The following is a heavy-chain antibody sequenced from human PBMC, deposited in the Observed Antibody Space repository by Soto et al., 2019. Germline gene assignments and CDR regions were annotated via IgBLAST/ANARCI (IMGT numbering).Heavy chain of an antibody. CDR1: GFSFSSYG. CDR2: IWYDGSNK. CDR3: ARNFKSSSCFYYYYMAV. D-gene: IGHD6-13*01. Sequence: PGGYLRLSCAASGFSFSSYGMQWVRQAPGKGLEWVAVIWYDGSNKYYTDSVKGRFTISRDNSKNTLYLQMNGLRAEDTAVYYCARNFKSSSCFYYYYMAVSGKGTTVTVSS. V-gene: IGHV3-33*01. J-gene: IGHJ6*03.